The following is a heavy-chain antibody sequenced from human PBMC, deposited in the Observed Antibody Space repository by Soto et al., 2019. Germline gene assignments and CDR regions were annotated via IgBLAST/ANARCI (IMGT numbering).Heavy chain of an antibody. J-gene: IGHJ6*02. V-gene: IGHV4-30-2*01. CDR2: IYHSGST. D-gene: IGHD3-3*01. Sequence: NPSETLSLTCAVSGGSISSGGYSWSWIRQPPGKGLEWIGYIYHSGSTYYNPSLKSRVTISVDRSKNQFSLKLSSVTAADTAVYYCARAIVFWSGYPPRGMDFWGQGITVTVSS. CDR1: GGSISSGGYS. CDR3: ARAIVFWSGYPPRGMDF.